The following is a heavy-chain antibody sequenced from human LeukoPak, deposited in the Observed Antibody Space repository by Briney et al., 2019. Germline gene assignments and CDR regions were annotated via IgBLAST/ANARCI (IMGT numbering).Heavy chain of an antibody. CDR2: IYDSEST. V-gene: IGHV4-31*03. CDR3: ASRPSGYYFAETTDAFDI. J-gene: IGHJ3*02. D-gene: IGHD3-22*01. CDR1: GGSISSGGYY. Sequence: PSETLSLTCTVSGGSISSGGYYWSWIRQHPGKGLEWIGYIYDSESTYYNPSLKSRVTISVDTSKNQFSLRLNSVTAADTAVYYCASRPSGYYFAETTDAFDIWGQGTMVTVSS.